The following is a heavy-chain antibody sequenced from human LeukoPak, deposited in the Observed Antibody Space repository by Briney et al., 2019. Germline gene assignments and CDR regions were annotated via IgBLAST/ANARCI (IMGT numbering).Heavy chain of an antibody. J-gene: IGHJ4*02. CDR2: IIPILGIA. Sequence: ASVKVSCKASGGTFSSYAISWVRQAPGQGLEWMGRIIPILGIANYAQKFQGRVTITADKSTSTAYMELSSLRSEDTAVYYCARSIVGAVGGFDYWGQGTLATVSS. D-gene: IGHD1-26*01. V-gene: IGHV1-69*04. CDR1: GGTFSSYA. CDR3: ARSIVGAVGGFDY.